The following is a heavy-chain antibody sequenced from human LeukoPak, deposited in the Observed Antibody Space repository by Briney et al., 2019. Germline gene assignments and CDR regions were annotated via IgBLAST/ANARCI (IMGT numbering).Heavy chain of an antibody. CDR3: AKDGSYDILTGRQDAFDI. Sequence: GRSVRLSCAASGFTFNSYGMHWVRQAPGKGLEWVSGISWNSGSIGYADSVKGRFTISRDNAKNSLYLQMNSLRAEDTALYYCAKDGSYDILTGRQDAFDIWGQGTMVTVSS. J-gene: IGHJ3*02. V-gene: IGHV3-9*01. D-gene: IGHD3-9*01. CDR2: ISWNSGSI. CDR1: GFTFNSYG.